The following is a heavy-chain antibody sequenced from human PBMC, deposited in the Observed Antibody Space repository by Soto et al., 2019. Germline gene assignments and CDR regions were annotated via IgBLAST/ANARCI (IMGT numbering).Heavy chain of an antibody. V-gene: IGHV4-31*03. J-gene: IGHJ4*02. D-gene: IGHD3-22*01. CDR1: GGSISSGGYY. CDR3: ARAETYYYDSSGYYYLDY. Sequence: SETLSLTCTVSGGSISSGGYYWSWIRKHPGKGLEWIGYIYYSGSTYYNPSLKSRVTISVDTSKNQFSLKLSSVTAADTAVYYCARAETYYYDSSGYYYLDYWGQGTLVTVSS. CDR2: IYYSGST.